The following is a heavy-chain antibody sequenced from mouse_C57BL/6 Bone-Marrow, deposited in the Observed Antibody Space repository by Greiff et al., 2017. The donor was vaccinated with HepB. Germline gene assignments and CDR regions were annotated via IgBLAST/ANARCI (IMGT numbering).Heavy chain of an antibody. CDR1: GYTFTSYG. V-gene: IGHV1-81*01. CDR2: IYPRSGNT. CDR3: ARGGYYDYGDY. Sequence: VQLQESGAELARPGASVKLSCKASGYTFTSYGISWVKQRTGQGLEWIGEIYPRSGNTYYNEKFKGKATLTADKSSSKAYMELRSLTSEDSAVYFCARGGYYDYGDYWCQGTTLTVSS. J-gene: IGHJ2*01. D-gene: IGHD2-4*01.